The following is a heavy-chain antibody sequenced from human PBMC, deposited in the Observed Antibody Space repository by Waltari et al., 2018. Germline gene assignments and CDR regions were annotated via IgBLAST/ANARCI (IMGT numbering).Heavy chain of an antibody. V-gene: IGHV4-38-2*01. D-gene: IGHD2-15*01. J-gene: IGHJ6*02. Sequence: QVQLQESGPGLVKPSETLSLTCAVSGYSISSGYYWGWIRQPPGKGLEWIGSIYHSGSTYYTPSLKSRVTISVDTSKNQFSLKLSSVTAADTAVYYCASQVVGTYYYYGMDVWGQGTTVTVSS. CDR1: GYSISSGYY. CDR3: ASQVVGTYYYYGMDV. CDR2: IYHSGST.